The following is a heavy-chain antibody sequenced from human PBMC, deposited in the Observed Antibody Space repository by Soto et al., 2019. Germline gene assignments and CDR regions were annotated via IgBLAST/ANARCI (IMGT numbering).Heavy chain of an antibody. CDR2: IYYSGST. V-gene: IGHV4-30-4*01. Sequence: SETLSLTCTVSGGSISSGDYYWSWIRQPPGKGLEWIGYIYYSGSTYYNPSLKSRVTISVDTSKNQFSLKLSSVTAADTAVYYCARDQPNYDFWSGYYADDAFDIWGQGTMVTVS. J-gene: IGHJ3*02. CDR3: ARDQPNYDFWSGYYADDAFDI. D-gene: IGHD3-3*01. CDR1: GGSISSGDYY.